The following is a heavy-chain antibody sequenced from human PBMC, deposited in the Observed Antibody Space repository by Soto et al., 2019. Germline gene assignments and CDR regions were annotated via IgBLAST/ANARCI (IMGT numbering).Heavy chain of an antibody. CDR2: INPNSGGT. Sequence: GASVKVSCKASGYTFTGYYMHWVRQAPGQGLEWMGWINPNSGGTNYAQKFQGRVTMTRDTSISTAYMELSRLRSDDTAVYYCARDAGGTRAYDFWSGYKGYWGQGTLVTVSS. J-gene: IGHJ4*02. V-gene: IGHV1-2*02. D-gene: IGHD3-3*01. CDR1: GYTFTGYY. CDR3: ARDAGGTRAYDFWSGYKGY.